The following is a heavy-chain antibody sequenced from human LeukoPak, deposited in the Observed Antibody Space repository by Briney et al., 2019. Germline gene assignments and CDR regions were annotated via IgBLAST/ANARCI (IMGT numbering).Heavy chain of an antibody. V-gene: IGHV3-21*01. CDR3: ATDPGIAAATAGGDY. J-gene: IGHJ4*02. D-gene: IGHD6-13*01. CDR2: ISSSSSYI. CDR1: GFTFSSYW. Sequence: GGSLRLSCAASGFTFSSYWMSWVRQAPGKGLEWVSSISSSSSYIYYADSVKGRFTISRDNAKNSLYLQMNSLRAEDTAVYYCATDPGIAAATAGGDYWGQGTLVTVSS.